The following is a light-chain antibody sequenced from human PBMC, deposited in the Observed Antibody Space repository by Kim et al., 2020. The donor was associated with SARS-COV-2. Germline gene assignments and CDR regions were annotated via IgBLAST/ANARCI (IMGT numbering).Light chain of an antibody. V-gene: IGKV1-27*01. CDR2: DAS. Sequence: DIQMTQSPSSLSASVGDRVTITCRASQDIRNNVTWYQQKPGEVPKLLIYDASVLQSGVPSRFSGSGSGTDFTLTISSLQPEDIATYYCQQCNGPPWTFGQGTKVDIK. CDR3: QQCNGPPWT. CDR1: QDIRNN. J-gene: IGKJ1*01.